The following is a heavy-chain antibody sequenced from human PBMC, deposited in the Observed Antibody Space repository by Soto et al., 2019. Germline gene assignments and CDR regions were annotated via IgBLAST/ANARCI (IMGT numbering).Heavy chain of an antibody. CDR2: IYTSGST. CDR1: CGSISSYY. CDR3: ARTAYCGGDCYPPYFDY. V-gene: IGHV4-4*07. J-gene: IGHJ4*02. Sequence: PSETLSLTCTFSCGSISSYYWSWIRQPAGKGLEWIGRIYTSGSTNYNPSLKSRVTMSVDTSKNQFSLKLSSVTAADTAVYYCARTAYCGGDCYPPYFDYWGQGTLVTVSS. D-gene: IGHD2-21*02.